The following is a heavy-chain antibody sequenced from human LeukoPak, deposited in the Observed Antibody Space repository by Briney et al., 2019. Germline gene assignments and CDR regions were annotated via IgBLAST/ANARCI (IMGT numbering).Heavy chain of an antibody. D-gene: IGHD6-25*01. CDR1: GLTFSYYW. V-gene: IGHV3-74*01. J-gene: IGHJ4*02. CDR2: ISPDGSNT. CDR3: ARSRNGSFDY. Sequence: GGSLRLSCAASGLTFSYYWMHWVRQAPGKGLVWVSRISPDGSNTSQADSMEGRFTISGDNSRNTLYLQMNNLRAEDTAVYYCARSRNGSFDYWGQGTLVTVSS.